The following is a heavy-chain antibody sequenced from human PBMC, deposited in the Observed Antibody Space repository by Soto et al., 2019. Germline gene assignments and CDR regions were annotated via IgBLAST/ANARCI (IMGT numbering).Heavy chain of an antibody. J-gene: IGHJ5*02. CDR3: ARGGGLYSGYDLNNWFDP. Sequence: QVQLVQSGAEVKKPGSSVKVSCKASGGTFSSYAISWVRQAPGQGLEWMGGIIPIFGTANYAQKFQGRVTITADESTSTAYMELGSLRSEDTAVYYCARGGGLYSGYDLNNWFDPWGQGTLVTVSS. CDR1: GGTFSSYA. CDR2: IIPIFGTA. D-gene: IGHD5-12*01. V-gene: IGHV1-69*12.